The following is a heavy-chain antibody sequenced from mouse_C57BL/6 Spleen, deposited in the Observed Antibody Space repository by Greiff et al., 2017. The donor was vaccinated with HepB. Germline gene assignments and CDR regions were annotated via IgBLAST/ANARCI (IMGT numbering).Heavy chain of an antibody. J-gene: IGHJ2*01. CDR3: ARRTTVPYFDY. Sequence: VQLQQSGAELVKPGASVKLSCKASGYTFTSYWMQWVKQRPGQGLDWIGEIDPSATYANYNQKFKGKATLTVDTSSNTAYMQLSSLTSEDSAVYYCARRTTVPYFDYWVQGTTLTVSS. CDR2: IDPSATYA. D-gene: IGHD1-1*01. CDR1: GYTFTSYW. V-gene: IGHV1-50*01.